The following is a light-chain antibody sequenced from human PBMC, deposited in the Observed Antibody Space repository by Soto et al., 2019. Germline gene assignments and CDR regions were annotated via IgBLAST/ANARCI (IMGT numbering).Light chain of an antibody. CDR1: HSLLYSDGNTF. V-gene: IGKV2-30*01. J-gene: IGKJ1*01. Sequence: PLPQHVKKGEPASISCRSSHSLLYSDGNTFLSWSQQRPGQSPRRLIYKVSNRDSGVPDRFSGSGSGTDFTLKISGVEAEDVGLWYCRQGTLWLHTVGHGTKVEIK. CDR2: KVS. CDR3: RQGTLWLHT.